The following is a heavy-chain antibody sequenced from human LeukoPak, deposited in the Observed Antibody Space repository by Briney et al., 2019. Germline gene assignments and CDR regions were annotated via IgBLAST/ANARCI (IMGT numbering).Heavy chain of an antibody. J-gene: IGHJ4*02. CDR2: ISYDGSNK. V-gene: IGHV3-30*04. CDR3: VRIYISKCFDS. Sequence: GGSLRLSCAASGFTFSSYAMHWVRQAPGKGLEWVAVISYDGSNKYYADSVKGRFTISRDNAQNSLHLQMNSLRAEDTAVYYCVRIYISKCFDSWGQGTLVTVSS. D-gene: IGHD3-9*01. CDR1: GFTFSSYA.